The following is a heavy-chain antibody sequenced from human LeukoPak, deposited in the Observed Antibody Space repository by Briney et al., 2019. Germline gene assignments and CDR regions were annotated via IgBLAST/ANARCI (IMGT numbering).Heavy chain of an antibody. CDR2: IKEDGSEK. CDR1: GFTFSTYW. D-gene: IGHD3-22*01. V-gene: IGHV3-7*01. Sequence: GGSLRLSCAASGFTFSTYWMSWVRQAPGKGLEWVANIKEDGSEKNYVDSVKGRFTISRDNAENTVYLQMNSLRVEDTAVYYCARDPANIVVVTLDVWGQGTTVTVSS. J-gene: IGHJ6*02. CDR3: ARDPANIVVVTLDV.